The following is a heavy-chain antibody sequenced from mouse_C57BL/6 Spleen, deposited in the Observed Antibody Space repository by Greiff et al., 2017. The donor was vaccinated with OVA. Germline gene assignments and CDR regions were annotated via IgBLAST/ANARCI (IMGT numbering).Heavy chain of an antibody. CDR2: FYPGSGSI. D-gene: IGHD1-1*01. J-gene: IGHJ3*01. CDR1: GYTFTEYT. V-gene: IGHV1-62-2*01. CDR3: AKHEDQGITTVAVDY. Sequence: QVHVKQSGAELVKPGASVKLSCKASGYTFTEYTIHWVKQRPGQGLEWIGWFYPGSGSIKYNEKFKDKATLTADKSSSTVYMELSRLTSEDSAVDFGAKHEDQGITTVAVDYWGQGTLVTVSA.